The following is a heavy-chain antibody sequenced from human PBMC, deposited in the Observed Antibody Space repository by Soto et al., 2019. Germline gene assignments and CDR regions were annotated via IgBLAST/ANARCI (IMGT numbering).Heavy chain of an antibody. V-gene: IGHV3-30*18. CDR2: MSSDGSKI. CDR3: AKGEGVGGSLGLFDY. D-gene: IGHD1-26*01. J-gene: IGHJ4*02. CDR1: GFDFTYYA. Sequence: QVQLVESGGGAVQPGESLRLSCVASGFDFTYYAMHWVRQAPGKGLESVAVMSSDGSKIHHTDSVKGRFTSSRDNSKNTLDLQMNSRRKEDTAVYFCAKGEGVGGSLGLFDYWGQGTLVSVSS.